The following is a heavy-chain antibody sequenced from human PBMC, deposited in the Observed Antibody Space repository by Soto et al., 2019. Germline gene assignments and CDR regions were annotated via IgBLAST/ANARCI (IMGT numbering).Heavy chain of an antibody. Sequence: ASLKVSCTASGYTFTGYYMHWVRQAPGQGLEWMGWINPNSGGTNYAQKFQGRVTMTRDTSISTAYMELSRLRSDDTAVYYCARSFGDNAYYYGMDVWGQGTTVTVSS. V-gene: IGHV1-2*02. CDR1: GYTFTGYY. D-gene: IGHD3-16*01. J-gene: IGHJ6*02. CDR2: INPNSGGT. CDR3: ARSFGDNAYYYGMDV.